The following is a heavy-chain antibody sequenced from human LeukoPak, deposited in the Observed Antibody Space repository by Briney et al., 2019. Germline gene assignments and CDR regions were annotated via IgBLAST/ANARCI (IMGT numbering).Heavy chain of an antibody. D-gene: IGHD3-22*01. CDR1: GDSISSNSYY. J-gene: IGHJ4*02. V-gene: IGHV4-39*01. CDR2: IYYSGST. CDR3: ARNLGYDSSGYYNYFDY. Sequence: SETLSLTCTVSGDSISSNSYYWGWIRQPPGKGLEWIGSIYYSGSTFHTPSLKSRVTMSVDTSKNQFSLKLSSVTAADTAVYYCARNLGYDSSGYYNYFDYWGQGTLVTVSS.